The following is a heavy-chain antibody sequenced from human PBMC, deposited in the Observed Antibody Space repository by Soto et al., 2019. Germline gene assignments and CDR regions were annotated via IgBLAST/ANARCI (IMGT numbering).Heavy chain of an antibody. CDR1: RYGLASSY. Sequence: SWKACRYGLASSYMRWVQQDTGQGLEWMGIINPSGGSTSYAQKFQGRVTMTRDTSTSTVYMELSSLRSEDTAVYYCARDDGYDSSGYILWWGQGTLVTVSS. J-gene: IGHJ4*02. CDR2: INPSGGST. D-gene: IGHD3-22*01. CDR3: ARDDGYDSSGYILW. V-gene: IGHV1-46*01.